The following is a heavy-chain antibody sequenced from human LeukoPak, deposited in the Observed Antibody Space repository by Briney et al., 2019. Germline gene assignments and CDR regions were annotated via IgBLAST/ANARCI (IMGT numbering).Heavy chain of an antibody. CDR3: ARDHYDYVWGSWDY. D-gene: IGHD3-16*01. Sequence: PSETLSLTCAVSGGPFSGYFWSWIRQSSGKGLEWIGEIHNSGTTNYNPSLKSRVTISVDTSKNQFSLKLSSVTAADTAVYYCARDHYDYVWGSWDYWGQGTLVTVSS. J-gene: IGHJ4*02. V-gene: IGHV4-34*01. CDR2: IHNSGTT. CDR1: GGPFSGYF.